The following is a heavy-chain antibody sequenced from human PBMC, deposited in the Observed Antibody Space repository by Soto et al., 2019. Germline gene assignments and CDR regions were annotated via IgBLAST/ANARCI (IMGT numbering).Heavy chain of an antibody. J-gene: IGHJ2*01. CDR1: GFTFSSYW. D-gene: IGHD2-15*01. CDR2: INSDGSST. Sequence: EVQLVESGGGLVQPGGSLRLSCAASGFTFSSYWMHWVRQAPGKGLVWVSRINSDGSSTSYANSVKGRFTISRDNAKNTLYMQMNRLRDGATPVYSCARGGSFNWYFDLWGRGTLITVSS. CDR3: ARGGSFNWYFDL. V-gene: IGHV3-74*01.